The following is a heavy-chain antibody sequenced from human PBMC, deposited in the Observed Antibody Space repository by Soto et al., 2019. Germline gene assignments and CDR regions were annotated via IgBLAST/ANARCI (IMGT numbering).Heavy chain of an antibody. Sequence: QVQLVESGGGVVQPGRSLRLSCAASGFTFRSHGMHWVRQAPGMGLEWVAGLSSDGSNKFYEDSVKGRLTISRDNSKNTLYLQVNSLRVEDTAVYYCAKVWCAGSCHLDYFDSWGQGTLVTVSS. CDR2: LSSDGSNK. CDR3: AKVWCAGSCHLDYFDS. CDR1: GFTFRSHG. J-gene: IGHJ4*02. V-gene: IGHV3-30*18. D-gene: IGHD2-15*01.